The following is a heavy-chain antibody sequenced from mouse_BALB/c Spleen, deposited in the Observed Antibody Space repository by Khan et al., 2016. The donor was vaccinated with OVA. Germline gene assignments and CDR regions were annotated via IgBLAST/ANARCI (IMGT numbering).Heavy chain of an antibody. D-gene: IGHD2-1*01. CDR3: ASEGNYYAPFAY. J-gene: IGHJ3*01. V-gene: IGHV14-3*02. Sequence: VQLKQSGAELVKPGASVKLSCTASGFNIKDTYMHWVKQRPEQGLEWIGRIDPANGNTKYDPKFQGKATITADTSSNTAYLQLSSLTSEDTAGYCCASEGNYYAPFAYWGQGTLVTVSA. CDR2: IDPANGNT. CDR1: GFNIKDTY.